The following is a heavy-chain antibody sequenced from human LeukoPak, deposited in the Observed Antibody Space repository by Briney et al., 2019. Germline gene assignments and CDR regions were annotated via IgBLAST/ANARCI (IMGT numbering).Heavy chain of an antibody. CDR2: IYTSGST. CDR3: ARGDSSSYYYYYYMDV. J-gene: IGHJ6*03. V-gene: IGHV4-61*02. D-gene: IGHD6-6*01. Sequence: SETLSLTCTVSGGSMSSGSYYWSWIRQPAGKGLEWIGRIYTSGSTNYNPSLKSRVTISVDTSKNQFSLKLSSVTAADTAVYYCARGDSSSYYYYYYMDVWGKGTTVTVSS. CDR1: GGSMSSGSYY.